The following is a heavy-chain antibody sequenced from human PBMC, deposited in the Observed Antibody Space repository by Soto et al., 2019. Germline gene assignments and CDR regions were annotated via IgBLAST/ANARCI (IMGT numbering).Heavy chain of an antibody. V-gene: IGHV5-10-1*01. CDR2: VDPSDSYT. D-gene: IGHD3-9*01. Sequence: GESLKISCKGSGYSFTTYWISWVRQMPGKGLEWMGKVDPSDSYTNYSPSFQGHVTISADKSISTAYLQWSSLKASDTAIYYCARHGDTDVWGQGTTVTVSS. CDR1: GYSFTTYW. J-gene: IGHJ6*02. CDR3: ARHGDTDV.